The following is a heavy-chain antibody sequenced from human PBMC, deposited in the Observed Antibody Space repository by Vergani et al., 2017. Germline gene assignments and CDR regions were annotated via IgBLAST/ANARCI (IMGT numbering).Heavy chain of an antibody. CDR2: ISYDGSNK. J-gene: IGHJ6*03. CDR3: AKVPGDYSSSYYYMAV. D-gene: IGHD6-6*01. V-gene: IGHV3-30*18. CDR1: GCTFSSYG. Sequence: QVQLVESGGGVVQPGRSLRLSCAASGCTFSSYGMHWVRQAPGKGLEWVAVISYDGSNKYYAASVKGRFTISRDNSKNTLYLQMNSLRAEDTAVYYCAKVPGDYSSSYYYMAVWGKGTTVTVSS.